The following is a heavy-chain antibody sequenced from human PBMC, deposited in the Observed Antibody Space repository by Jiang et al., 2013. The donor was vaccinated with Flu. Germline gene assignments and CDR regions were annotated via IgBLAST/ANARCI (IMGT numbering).Heavy chain of an antibody. D-gene: IGHD3-10*01. CDR1: GGSISSPKW. CDR2: IYHSGST. Sequence: GSGLVKPSETLSLTCTVSGGSISSPKWWSWVRQPPEKGLEWIGEIYHSGSTNYNPSLKSRVTISVDKSKNQFSLKLSSVTAADTAVYYCARDDYYYGGGFDPWGQGTLVTVSS. CDR3: ARDDYYYGGGFDP. V-gene: IGHV4-4*02. J-gene: IGHJ5*02.